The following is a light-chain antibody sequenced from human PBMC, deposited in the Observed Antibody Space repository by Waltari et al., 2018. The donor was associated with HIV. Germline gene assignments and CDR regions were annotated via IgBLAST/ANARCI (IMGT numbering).Light chain of an antibody. Sequence: HSVLTQPPSVSGPPAPRVPSSTTATPSNIGAHSDVYTYQQTPGTAPKLLIFGNKKRPAGVPDRFSASKSCTSASLTITGLQAEDEADYFCQSYDITLSASVVFGGGTKLTVL. CDR2: GNK. J-gene: IGLJ2*01. V-gene: IGLV1-40*01. CDR3: QSYDITLSASVV. CDR1: PSNIGAHSD.